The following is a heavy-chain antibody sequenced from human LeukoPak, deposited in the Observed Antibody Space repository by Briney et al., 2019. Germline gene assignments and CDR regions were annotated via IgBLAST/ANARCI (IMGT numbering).Heavy chain of an antibody. J-gene: IGHJ6*04. D-gene: IGHD3-3*01. V-gene: IGHV3-9*01. CDR1: GFTFDDYA. CDR2: ISWNSGSI. CDR3: AKDRDLITIFGGPMDV. Sequence: GRSLRLSCAASGFTFDDYAMPWVRQAPGKGLEWVSGISWNSGSIGYADSVKGRFTISRDNAKNSLYLQMNSLRAEDTALYYCAKDRDLITIFGGPMDVWGKGTTVTVSS.